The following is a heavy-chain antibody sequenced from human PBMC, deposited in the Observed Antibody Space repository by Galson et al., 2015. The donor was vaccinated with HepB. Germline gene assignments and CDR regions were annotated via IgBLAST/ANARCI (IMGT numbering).Heavy chain of an antibody. J-gene: IGHJ3*02. V-gene: IGHV3-30-3*01. CDR1: GFTFSTYT. CDR2: ISYDGGNK. Sequence: SLRLSCAASGFTFSTYTMHWVRQAPGKGLEWVTLISYDGGNKYYADSVKGRFTISRDNSKNTLYLQMNSLRAEDTAVYYCARSLSSSWLEEGIGEDAFDIWGQGTMVTVSS. CDR3: ARSLSSSWLEEGIGEDAFDI. D-gene: IGHD6-13*01.